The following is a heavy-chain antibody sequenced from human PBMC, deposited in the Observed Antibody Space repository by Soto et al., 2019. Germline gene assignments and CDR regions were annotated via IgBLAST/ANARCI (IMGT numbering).Heavy chain of an antibody. J-gene: IGHJ4*02. CDR1: GFTFSRYA. V-gene: IGHV3-23*01. CDR2: ISGSGGST. Sequence: RLSCAASGFTFSRYAMSWVRQAPGKGLEWVSAISGSGGSTYYADSVKGRFTISRDNSKNTLYLQMNSLRAEDTAVYYCAKDLTDSSGYSYDYWGQGTLVTVSS. D-gene: IGHD3-22*01. CDR3: AKDLTDSSGYSYDY.